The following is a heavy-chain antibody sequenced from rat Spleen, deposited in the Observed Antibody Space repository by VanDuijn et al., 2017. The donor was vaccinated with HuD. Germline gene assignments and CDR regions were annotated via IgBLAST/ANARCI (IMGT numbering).Heavy chain of an antibody. V-gene: IGHV5-7*01. D-gene: IGHD1-6*01. CDR2: ISYDSSNT. Sequence: EVQLVESDGGLVQPGRSLKLSCAASGFTFSDYYMAWVRQAPKKGLEWVATISYDSSNTYYPDSVKGRFTISRDNAKSTLYLQMDSLRSEDTATYYCAKVGYTTDYYSHWGQGTLVTVSS. J-gene: IGHJ3*01. CDR1: GFTFSDYY. CDR3: AKVGYTTDYYSH.